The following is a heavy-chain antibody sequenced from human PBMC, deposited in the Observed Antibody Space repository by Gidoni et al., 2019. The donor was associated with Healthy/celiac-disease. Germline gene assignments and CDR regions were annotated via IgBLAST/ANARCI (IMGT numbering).Heavy chain of an antibody. V-gene: IGHV4-34*01. Sequence: QVQLQQWGAGLLKPSETLSPTCAVYGGSFSGYYWSWIRQPPGKGLEWIGEINNSGSTNYNPSLKSRVTISVDTSKNQFSLKLSSVTAAVTAVYYCASTTTVSYYYMDVWGKGTTVTVSS. CDR1: GGSFSGYY. CDR2: INNSGST. J-gene: IGHJ6*03. CDR3: ASTTTVSYYYMDV. D-gene: IGHD4-17*01.